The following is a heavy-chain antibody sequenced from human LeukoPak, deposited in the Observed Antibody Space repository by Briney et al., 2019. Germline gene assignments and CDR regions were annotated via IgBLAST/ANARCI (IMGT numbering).Heavy chain of an antibody. J-gene: IGHJ6*04. D-gene: IGHD6-6*01. CDR1: GGSISSGGYY. V-gene: IGHV4-30-2*01. Sequence: SETLSLTCTVSGGSISSGGYYWSWIRQPPGKGLEWIGYIYHSGSTYYNPSLKSRVTISVDRSKNQFSLKLSSVTAADTAVYYCARKKDSSSSTDVWGKGTTVTVSS. CDR3: ARKKDSSSSTDV. CDR2: IYHSGST.